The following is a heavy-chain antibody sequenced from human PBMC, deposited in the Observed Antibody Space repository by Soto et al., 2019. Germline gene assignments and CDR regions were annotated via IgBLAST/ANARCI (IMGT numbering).Heavy chain of an antibody. CDR3: ASAGTTYYYYGMDV. Sequence: GESLKISCKGSGYSFTSYWISWVRQVPGKGLEWMGRIDPSDSYTNYSPSFQGHVTISADKSISTAYLQWSSLKASDTAMYYCASAGTTYYYYGMDVWGQGTTVTV. D-gene: IGHD1-7*01. CDR1: GYSFTSYW. V-gene: IGHV5-10-1*01. J-gene: IGHJ6*02. CDR2: IDPSDSYT.